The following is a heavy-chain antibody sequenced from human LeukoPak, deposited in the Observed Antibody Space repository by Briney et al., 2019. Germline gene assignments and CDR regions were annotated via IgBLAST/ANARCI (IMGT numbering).Heavy chain of an antibody. Sequence: SETLSLTCAVYGGSFSGYYWSWIRQPPGKGLEWIGEINHSGSTNYNPSLKSRVTISVDTSKDQFSLKLSSVTAADTAVYYCARARGAYYGSGSYYPSSSYFDYWGQGTLVTVSS. CDR2: INHSGST. J-gene: IGHJ4*02. CDR3: ARARGAYYGSGSYYPSSSYFDY. D-gene: IGHD3-10*01. V-gene: IGHV4-34*01. CDR1: GGSFSGYY.